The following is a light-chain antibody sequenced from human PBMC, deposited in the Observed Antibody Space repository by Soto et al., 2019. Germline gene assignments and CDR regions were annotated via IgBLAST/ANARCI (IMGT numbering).Light chain of an antibody. Sequence: DIQMTQSPSTLSASVGDRVTITCRASQTISSWLAWYQQKPGRAPQLLIYAASTLHSGVPSRFSGSGSGTDFTLTISSLQPEDFATYYCQHLNTYPITFGPGTRLEIK. CDR2: AAS. J-gene: IGKJ5*01. CDR1: QTISSW. CDR3: QHLNTYPIT. V-gene: IGKV1-5*01.